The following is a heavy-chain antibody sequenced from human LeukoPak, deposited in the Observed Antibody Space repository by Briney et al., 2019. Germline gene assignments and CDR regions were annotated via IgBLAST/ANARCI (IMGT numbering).Heavy chain of an antibody. CDR2: IYYSGST. CDR1: GGSISSNY. CDR3: ASGLGSRGPSPHR. V-gene: IGHV4-59*01. J-gene: IGHJ4*02. Sequence: SETLSLTCTVSGGSISSNYWSWIRQPPGKGLEWIGYIYYSGSTNYNPSLKSRVTISVDTSKNQFSLKLSSVTAADAAVYYCASGLGSRGPSPHRWGQGTLVTVSS. D-gene: IGHD3-10*01.